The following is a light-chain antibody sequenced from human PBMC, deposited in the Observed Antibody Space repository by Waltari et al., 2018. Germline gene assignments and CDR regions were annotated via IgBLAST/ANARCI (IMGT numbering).Light chain of an antibody. CDR2: WAF. CDR3: QQYHSIPLT. V-gene: IGKV4-1*01. Sequence: DILMTQSPDSLAVSLGERATINCSSSQKILYSSNNKNDLAWYQQRPGQPPKLLISWAFTREAGFPDRFSGSGSATDFTLTISSLQAEDVAIYHCQQYHSIPLTFGGGTKVEIK. CDR1: QKILYSSNNKND. J-gene: IGKJ4*01.